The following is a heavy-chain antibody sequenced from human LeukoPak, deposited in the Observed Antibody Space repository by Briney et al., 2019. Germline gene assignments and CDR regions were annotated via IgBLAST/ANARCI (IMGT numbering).Heavy chain of an antibody. Sequence: SETLSLTCTVSGGSISSYYWSWIRQPVGKGLEWIGRIYTSGSTNYNPSLKSRVTMSVDTSKNQFSLKLSSVTAADTAVYYCARDGDSYGPTYYYCMDVWGKGTTVTVSS. CDR2: IYTSGST. CDR3: ARDGDSYGPTYYYCMDV. D-gene: IGHD5-18*01. J-gene: IGHJ6*03. V-gene: IGHV4-4*07. CDR1: GGSISSYY.